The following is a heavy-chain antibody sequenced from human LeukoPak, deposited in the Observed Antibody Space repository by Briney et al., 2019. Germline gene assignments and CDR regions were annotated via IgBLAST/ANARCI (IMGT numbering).Heavy chain of an antibody. Sequence: QSGGSLRLSCAASGFTFSSYGMHWVRQAPGKGLEWAAVISYDGSNKYYADSVKGRFTISRDNSKNTLYLQMNSLRAEDTAVYYCAKDRRGYSYGYAFDYWGQGTLVTVSS. D-gene: IGHD5-18*01. CDR3: AKDRRGYSYGYAFDY. J-gene: IGHJ4*02. CDR1: GFTFSSYG. CDR2: ISYDGSNK. V-gene: IGHV3-30*18.